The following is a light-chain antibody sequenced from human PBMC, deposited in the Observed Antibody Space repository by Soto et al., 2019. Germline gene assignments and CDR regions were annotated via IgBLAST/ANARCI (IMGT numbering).Light chain of an antibody. J-gene: IGKJ4*01. CDR3: QQRSNWPTLT. CDR1: QSVSNNY. CDR2: DAS. V-gene: IGKV3-11*01. Sequence: EIVLTQSTGTLSLSPGERATLSCRAIQSVSNNYLAWYHQKPGQAPRLLIYDASNRANGIQARFSGSGSGTDFTLTISSLEHEDFAVYYCQQRSNWPTLTFGGGTKLDI.